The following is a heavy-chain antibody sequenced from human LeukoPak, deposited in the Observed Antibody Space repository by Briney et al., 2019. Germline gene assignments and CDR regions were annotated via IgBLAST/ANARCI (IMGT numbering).Heavy chain of an antibody. CDR3: ARGPNYYYYYYMDV. V-gene: IGHV3-48*01. J-gene: IGHJ6*03. Sequence: GGSLRLSCAASGFTFTIFGLNWVRQAPGKGPEWVSYIDARSGITYYADSVQGRFTLSRDNARESVFLQMDSLRVDDTAVYYCARGPNYYYYYYMDVWGKGTTVTVSS. CDR2: IDARSGIT. CDR1: GFTFTIFG.